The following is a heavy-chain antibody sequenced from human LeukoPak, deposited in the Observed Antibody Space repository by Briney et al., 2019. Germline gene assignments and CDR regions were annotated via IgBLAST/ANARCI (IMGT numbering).Heavy chain of an antibody. CDR1: GFTFSSYN. CDR3: ARDPQWRGIASFRGYFDY. Sequence: GGSLRLSCAASGFTFSSYNMNWVRQAPGKGLEWVSSISSSSSYIYYADSVKGRFTISRENAKISLYLQMNSLRAEDTAVYYCARDPQWRGIASFRGYFDYWGQGTLVTVSS. D-gene: IGHD6-13*01. CDR2: ISSSSSYI. J-gene: IGHJ4*02. V-gene: IGHV3-21*01.